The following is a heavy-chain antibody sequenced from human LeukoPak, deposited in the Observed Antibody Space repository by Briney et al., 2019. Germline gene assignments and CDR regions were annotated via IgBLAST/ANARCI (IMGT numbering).Heavy chain of an antibody. V-gene: IGHV3-23*01. D-gene: IGHD3-16*01. CDR2: IGDAGT. CDR3: AKNLGPFDV. Sequence: GGSLRLSCVASGFTFNDFAMTWVRQAPGKGLEWVSSIGDAGTYYAASVKGRFTISRDNSKNMLYLQLNSLRAGDTAMYYCAKNLGPFDVRGQGTMVTVSS. CDR1: GFTFNDFA. J-gene: IGHJ3*01.